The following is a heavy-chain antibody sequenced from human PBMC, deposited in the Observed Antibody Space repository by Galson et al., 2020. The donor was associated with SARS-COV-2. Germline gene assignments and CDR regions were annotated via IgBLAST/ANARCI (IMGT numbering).Heavy chain of an antibody. Sequence: GGSLRLSCAASGFTFSSYAMHWVRQAPGKGLEWVAVISYDGSNKYYADSVKGRFTISRDNSKNTLYLQMNSLRAEDTAVYYCARDPTYYDFWSGYLGRQTYYYYYYMDVWGKGTTVTVSS. CDR2: ISYDGSNK. CDR3: ARDPTYYDFWSGYLGRQTYYYYYYMDV. V-gene: IGHV3-30-3*01. CDR1: GFTFSSYA. J-gene: IGHJ6*03. D-gene: IGHD3-3*01.